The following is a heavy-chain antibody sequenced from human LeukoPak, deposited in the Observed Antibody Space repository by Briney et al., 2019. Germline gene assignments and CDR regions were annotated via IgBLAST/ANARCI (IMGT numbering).Heavy chain of an antibody. V-gene: IGHV4-34*01. J-gene: IGHJ3*02. D-gene: IGHD6-19*01. CDR3: ARGRYGSGWYSGRFDI. CDR1: GGSFSGYY. CDR2: INHSGST. Sequence: PSETLSLTCAVYGGSFSGYYWSWIRQPPGKGLEWIGEINHSGSTNYNPSLKSRVTISVDTSKNQFSLKLSSVTAADTAVYYCARGRYGSGWYSGRFDIWGQGTMVTVSS.